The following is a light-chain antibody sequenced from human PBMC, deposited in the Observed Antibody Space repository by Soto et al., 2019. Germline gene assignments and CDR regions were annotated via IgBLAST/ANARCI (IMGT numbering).Light chain of an antibody. CDR3: SSYTSSSLYV. J-gene: IGLJ1*01. Sequence: QSALTQPPSVSGSPGQSVTISCTGTSSDVGSYNRVSWYQQPPGTAPKLMIYEVSNRPSGVPDRFSGSKSGNTASLTISGLQAEDEADYYRSSYTSSSLYVFGTGTKSPS. CDR2: EVS. CDR1: SSDVGSYNR. V-gene: IGLV2-18*02.